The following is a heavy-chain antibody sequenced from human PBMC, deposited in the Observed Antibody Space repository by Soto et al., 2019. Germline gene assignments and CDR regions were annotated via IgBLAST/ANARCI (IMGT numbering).Heavy chain of an antibody. CDR1: GYSFTSYW. Sequence: RGESLKISCKGSGYSFTSYWIGWVRQMPGKGLEWMGIIYPGDSDTRYSPSFQGQVTISADKSISTAYLQWSSLKASGTAMYYCARRGYYYGSGSYYGTYYYYMDVWGKGTTVTVSS. V-gene: IGHV5-51*01. CDR2: IYPGDSDT. J-gene: IGHJ6*03. CDR3: ARRGYYYGSGSYYGTYYYYMDV. D-gene: IGHD3-10*01.